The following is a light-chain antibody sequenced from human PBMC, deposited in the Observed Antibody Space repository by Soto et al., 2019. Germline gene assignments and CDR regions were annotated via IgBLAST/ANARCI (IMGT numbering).Light chain of an antibody. CDR2: GAS. Sequence: EIVLTQSPGTLSLSPGERATLSCRASQNVDSFLAWYQQKPGQAPRLLIYGASTRATGIPDRFSGSGSGTDFTLTISRLEPEDFAVYYCQYYGSSPRTFGQGTKVDIK. J-gene: IGKJ1*01. CDR1: QNVDSF. V-gene: IGKV3-20*01. CDR3: QYYGSSPRT.